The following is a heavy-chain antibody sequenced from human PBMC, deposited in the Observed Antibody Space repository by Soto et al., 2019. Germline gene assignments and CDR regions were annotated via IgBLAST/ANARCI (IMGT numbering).Heavy chain of an antibody. CDR1: GFTFSSYS. CDR2: ISGSGGST. D-gene: IGHD3-16*01. Sequence: PGGALRVSCAASGFTFSSYSMSWVPQAPGKGLEWVSAISGSGGSTYYADSVKGRFTISRDNSKNTLYLQMNSLRAEDAAVYYCAKGGGSTQYYFDYWGQGTLVTVSS. J-gene: IGHJ4*02. V-gene: IGHV3-23*01. CDR3: AKGGGSTQYYFDY.